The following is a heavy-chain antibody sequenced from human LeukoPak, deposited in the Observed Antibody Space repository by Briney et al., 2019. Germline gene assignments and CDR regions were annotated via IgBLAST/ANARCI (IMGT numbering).Heavy chain of an antibody. D-gene: IGHD1-26*01. V-gene: IGHV3-66*01. J-gene: IGHJ4*02. Sequence: GGSLRLSCAASGFTFGRFWVSWVRQAPGKGLEWVSVIYSGGSTYYADSVKGRFTISRDNSKNTLCLQMNSLRAEDTAVYYCARASGNYYVGYWGQGTLVTVSS. CDR3: ARASGNYYVGY. CDR2: IYSGGST. CDR1: GFTFGRFW.